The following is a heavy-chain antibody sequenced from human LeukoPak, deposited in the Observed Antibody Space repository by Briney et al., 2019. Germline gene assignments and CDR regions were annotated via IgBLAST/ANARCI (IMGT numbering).Heavy chain of an antibody. CDR3: AKVGGFWSGYYTAFDY. CDR1: GFTFSSYA. CDR2: ISGSGGST. D-gene: IGHD3-3*01. Sequence: GGSLRLSCAASGFTFSSYAMSWVRQAPGKELEWVSAISGSGGSTYYADSVKGRFTISRDNSKNTLYLQMDSLRAEDTAVYYCAKVGGFWSGYYTAFDYWGQGTLVTVSS. J-gene: IGHJ4*02. V-gene: IGHV3-23*01.